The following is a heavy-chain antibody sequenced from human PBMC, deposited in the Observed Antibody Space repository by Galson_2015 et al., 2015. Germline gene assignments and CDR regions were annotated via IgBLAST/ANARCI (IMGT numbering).Heavy chain of an antibody. Sequence: SLRLSCAASGFTFSSYWMSWVRQAPGKGLEWVANIKQDGSEKYYVDSVKGRFTISRDNAKNSLYLQMNSLRAEDTAVYYCARHIITPYYYGSGTYYAFDIWGQGTMVTGSS. CDR2: IKQDGSEK. D-gene: IGHD3-10*01. CDR1: GFTFSSYW. J-gene: IGHJ3*02. V-gene: IGHV3-7*01. CDR3: ARHIITPYYYGSGTYYAFDI.